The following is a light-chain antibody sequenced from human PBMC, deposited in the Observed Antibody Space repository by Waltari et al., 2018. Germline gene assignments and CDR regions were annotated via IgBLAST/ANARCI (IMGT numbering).Light chain of an antibody. J-gene: IGLJ2*01. CDR3: QVWDDSNNSGV. V-gene: IGLV3-21*04. Sequence: SYVLTQTPSVSLAPGQTAIITCGGDNFESKSVPWYQLQPGQAPGLVMFYDSDRPPGIPDRFSGSNSGNTATLTISRVEDDDEADYFCQVWDDSNNSGVFGGGTKLTVL. CDR1: NFESKS. CDR2: YDS.